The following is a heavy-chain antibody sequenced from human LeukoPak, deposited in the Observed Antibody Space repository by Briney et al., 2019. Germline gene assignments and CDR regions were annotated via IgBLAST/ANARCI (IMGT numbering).Heavy chain of an antibody. D-gene: IGHD6-6*01. CDR1: GGSISSSSDY. V-gene: IGHV4-39*01. CDR2: IYYSGNT. CDR3: ARQSVRAIAIAARPGNYFDY. J-gene: IGHJ4*02. Sequence: SETLSLTCTVSGGSISSSSDYWGWIRQPPGKGLEWIGSIYYSGNTYYNPSLKSRVTISLDTSKNQFSLELSSVTAADTAVYYCARQSVRAIAIAARPGNYFDYWGQGTLVTVSS.